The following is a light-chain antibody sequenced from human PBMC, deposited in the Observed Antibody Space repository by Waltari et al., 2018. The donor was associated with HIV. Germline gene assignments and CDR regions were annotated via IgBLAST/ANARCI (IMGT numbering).Light chain of an antibody. CDR1: QSVLYSSNNKNY. CDR2: WAS. Sequence: DIVMTQSPGSLAVSLGERATINCKSSQSVLYSSNNKNYLAWYQQKPGQPPKLLIYWASTRESGVPDRFSGSGSGTDFTLTISSLQAEDVAVYYCQQYYSTPPITFGPGTKVEIK. CDR3: QQYYSTPPIT. J-gene: IGKJ3*01. V-gene: IGKV4-1*01.